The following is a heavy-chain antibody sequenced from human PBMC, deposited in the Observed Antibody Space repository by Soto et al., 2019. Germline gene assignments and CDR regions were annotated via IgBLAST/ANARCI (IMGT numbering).Heavy chain of an antibody. V-gene: IGHV1-69*13. CDR1: GGTFSSYA. J-gene: IGHJ4*02. D-gene: IGHD4-17*01. CDR3: ASPQTSPRVHKYLDY. Sequence: GASVKVSCKASGGTFSSYAISWVRQAPGQGLEWMGGIIPIFGTANYAQKFQGRVTITADESTSTAYMELSSLRSEDTAVYYCASPQTSPRVHKYLDYWGQGTLVTVSS. CDR2: IIPIFGTA.